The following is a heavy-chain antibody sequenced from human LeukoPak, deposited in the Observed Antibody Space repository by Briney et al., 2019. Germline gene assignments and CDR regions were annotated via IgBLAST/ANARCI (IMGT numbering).Heavy chain of an antibody. Sequence: GGSLRLSCAASGFTFSSYGMHWVRQAPGKGLEWVAFIRYDGSNKYYADSVKGRFTISRDNSKNTLYLQMNSLRAEDTAVYYCAPNYYGSGSYYNVPDAFDIWGQGTMVTVSS. D-gene: IGHD3-10*01. CDR1: GFTFSSYG. V-gene: IGHV3-30*02. CDR3: APNYYGSGSYYNVPDAFDI. J-gene: IGHJ3*02. CDR2: IRYDGSNK.